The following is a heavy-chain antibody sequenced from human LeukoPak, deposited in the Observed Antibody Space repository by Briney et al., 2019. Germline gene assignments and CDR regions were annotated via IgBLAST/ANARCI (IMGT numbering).Heavy chain of an antibody. CDR3: ARSDLVTITGGPFNN. J-gene: IGHJ4*02. CDR1: GYTFTNYG. CDR2: ISGYQGST. V-gene: IGHV1-18*01. D-gene: IGHD5-24*01. Sequence: GASVKVSCKASGYTFTNYGITWVRQAPGQGLEWMGWISGYQGSTKYAQNFQGRVTMTIDTSTSTAYMDLRSLRSDDTAIYFCARSDLVTITGGPFNNGGQETLVAVS.